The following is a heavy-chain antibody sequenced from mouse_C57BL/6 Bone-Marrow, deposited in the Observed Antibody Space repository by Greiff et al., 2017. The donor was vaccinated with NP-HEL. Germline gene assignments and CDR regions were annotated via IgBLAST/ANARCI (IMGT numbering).Heavy chain of an antibody. CDR3: ARPRSSLVATNFDY. CDR1: GYAFSSSW. Sequence: QVQLQQSGPELVKPGASVKISCKASGYAFSSSWMNWVKQRPGKGLEWIGRIYPGDGDTNYNGKFKGKATLTADKSSSTAYMQLSSLTSEDSAVDCCARPRSSLVATNFDYWGQGTTLTVSS. D-gene: IGHD1-1*01. CDR2: IYPGDGDT. V-gene: IGHV1-82*01. J-gene: IGHJ2*01.